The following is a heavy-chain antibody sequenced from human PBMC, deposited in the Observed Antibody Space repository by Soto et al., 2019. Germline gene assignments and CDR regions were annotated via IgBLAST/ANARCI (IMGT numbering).Heavy chain of an antibody. J-gene: IGHJ5*02. CDR1: GFTFITYA. CDR3: ARAYCSSTSCYPDYFWYWFDP. V-gene: IGHV3-21*01. CDR2: ISGNGGDYT. D-gene: IGHD2-2*01. Sequence: PGGSLRLSCAASGFTFITYAISWVRQAPRKGLEWVSAISGNGGDYTYYADSVKGRFTISRDNAKNSLYLQMNSLRAEDTAVYYCARAYCSSTSCYPDYFWYWFDPCGEGTLVTVSS.